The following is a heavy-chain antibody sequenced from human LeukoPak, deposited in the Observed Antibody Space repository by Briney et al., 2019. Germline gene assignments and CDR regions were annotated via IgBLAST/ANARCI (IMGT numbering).Heavy chain of an antibody. D-gene: IGHD3-16*02. CDR3: ARDVTENDAFDI. Sequence: PSETLSLTCTVSGGSVSSGSYYWSWIRQPPGKGLEWIGYIYYSGSTNYNPSLKSRVTISVDTSKNQFSLKLSSVTAADTAVYYCARDVTENDAFDIWGQGTMVTVSS. J-gene: IGHJ3*02. CDR2: IYYSGST. CDR1: GGSVSSGSYY. V-gene: IGHV4-61*01.